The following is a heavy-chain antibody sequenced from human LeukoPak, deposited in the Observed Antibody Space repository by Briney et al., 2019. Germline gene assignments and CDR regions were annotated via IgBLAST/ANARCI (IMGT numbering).Heavy chain of an antibody. J-gene: IGHJ4*02. D-gene: IGHD4-17*01. Sequence: GESLKISCKGFGYSFRDYWIGWVRQMPGKDLEWMGIIFPGESHINYSPSFQGQVTISADKSISTAYLQWSSLKASDTAMYYCARQAVTYQRFIDYWGQGTLVTVSS. CDR3: ARQAVTYQRFIDY. V-gene: IGHV5-51*01. CDR1: GYSFRDYW. CDR2: IFPGESHI.